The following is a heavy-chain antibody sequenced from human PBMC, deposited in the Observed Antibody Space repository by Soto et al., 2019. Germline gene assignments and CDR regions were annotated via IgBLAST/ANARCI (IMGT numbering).Heavy chain of an antibody. Sequence: GGSLRLSCVASGFTFTTYALSWVRQAPGTGLGKGLEWVSAINGDGANTYYTDSVKGRFTISRDNSKNTLYLQMNSLRAEDTAVYYCTRRHYDSSGFDYWGQGTLVTVSS. D-gene: IGHD3-22*01. CDR3: TRRHYDSSGFDY. J-gene: IGHJ4*02. CDR2: INGDGANT. CDR1: GFTFTTYA. V-gene: IGHV3-23*01.